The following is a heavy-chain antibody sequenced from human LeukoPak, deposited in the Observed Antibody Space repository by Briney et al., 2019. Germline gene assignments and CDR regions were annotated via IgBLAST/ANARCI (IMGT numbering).Heavy chain of an antibody. D-gene: IGHD6-19*01. CDR3: ARLIKYSSGWYYNWFDP. V-gene: IGHV3-66*04. CDR2: IYSGGST. J-gene: IGHJ5*02. CDR1: GFTVSSNY. Sequence: GGSLRLSCAASGFTVSSNYMSWFRQAPGKGLEWVSVIYSGGSTYYADSVKGRFTISRDNSKNTLYLQMNSLRAEDTAVYYCARLIKYSSGWYYNWFDPWGQGTLVTVSS.